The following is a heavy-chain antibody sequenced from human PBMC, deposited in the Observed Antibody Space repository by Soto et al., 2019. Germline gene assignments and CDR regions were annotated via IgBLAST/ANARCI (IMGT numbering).Heavy chain of an antibody. D-gene: IGHD3-16*01. J-gene: IGHJ4*02. CDR1: GFTFSSYW. Sequence: EVQLVESGGGLVQPGGSLRLSCAASGFTFSSYWMHWVRQAPGKGLVWVSRTNEDGSTINYADSVKGRFTISRDNAKNTLYREMNGRRAEDRALYYCKRDSGGRGGYWGQGTLVTVSS. CDR3: KRDSGGRGGY. V-gene: IGHV3-74*01. CDR2: TNEDGSTI.